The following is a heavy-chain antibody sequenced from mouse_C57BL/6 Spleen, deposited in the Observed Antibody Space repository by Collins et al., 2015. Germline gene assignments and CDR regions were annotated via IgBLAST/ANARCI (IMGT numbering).Heavy chain of an antibody. Sequence: EVQLQQSGAELVRSGASVKLSRTASGFNIKDYYMHWVKQRPEQGLEWIGWIDPENGDTEYAPKFQGKATMTADTSSNTAYLQLSSLTSEDTAVYYCNAAFTTGNHYWGQGTTLTVSS. CDR2: IDPENGDT. CDR1: GFNIKDYY. J-gene: IGHJ2*01. D-gene: IGHD1-1*01. V-gene: IGHV14-4*02. CDR3: NAAFTTGNHY.